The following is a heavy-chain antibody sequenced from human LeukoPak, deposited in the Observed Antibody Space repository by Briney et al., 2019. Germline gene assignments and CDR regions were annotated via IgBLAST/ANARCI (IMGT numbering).Heavy chain of an antibody. D-gene: IGHD3-10*01. J-gene: IGHJ4*02. Sequence: GGSLRLSCAASGFTFSSFSMNWVRPAPGKGLEWVSAIRGSGGSTYYADSVKGRFTISRYNSKKTLYLQMNSLRAEDTAVYYCAKDIRWVPREGSGSCYQYWVQGSLLTVSS. CDR3: AKDIRWVPREGSGSCYQY. CDR1: GFTFSSFS. V-gene: IGHV3-23*01. CDR2: IRGSGGST.